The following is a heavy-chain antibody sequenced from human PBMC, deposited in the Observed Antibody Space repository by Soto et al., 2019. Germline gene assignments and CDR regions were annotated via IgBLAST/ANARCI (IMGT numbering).Heavy chain of an antibody. J-gene: IGHJ3*02. CDR1: GGSISGFY. D-gene: IGHD5-12*01. CDR3: ARGRDGYNFASFDI. Sequence: SETLSLTCTVSGGSISGFYWSWIRQPPGKGREWIAYIYNNGRTNYNPSLRSRVSISVDTSTNHISLKVISVTAADTAMYYCARGRDGYNFASFDIWGQGTMVTVSS. CDR2: IYNNGRT. V-gene: IGHV4-59*01.